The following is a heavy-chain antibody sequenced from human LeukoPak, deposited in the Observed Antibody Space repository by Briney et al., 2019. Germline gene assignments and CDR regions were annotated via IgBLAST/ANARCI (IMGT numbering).Heavy chain of an antibody. D-gene: IGHD3-10*01. J-gene: IGHJ4*02. CDR2: IYHSGST. CDR1: GYSISSGYY. Sequence: SETLSLTCTVSGYSISSGYYWGWIRQPPGKGLEWIGSIYHSGSTYYNPSLKSRVTISVDTSKNQFSLKLSSVTAADTAVYYCARENYYGSGRLSDYWGQGTLVTDSS. V-gene: IGHV4-38-2*02. CDR3: ARENYYGSGRLSDY.